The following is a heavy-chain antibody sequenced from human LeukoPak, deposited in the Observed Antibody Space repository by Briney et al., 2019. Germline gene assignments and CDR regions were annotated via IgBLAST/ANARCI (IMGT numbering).Heavy chain of an antibody. J-gene: IGHJ4*02. Sequence: PGGSLRLSCAASGFTFDDYAMHWVRQAPGKGLEWVSGISWNSGSIGYADSVKGRFTISRDNAKNSLYLQMNSLRAEDTALYYCAKSYYDSSGYYNYFDYWGQGTLVTVSS. CDR3: AKSYYDSSGYYNYFDY. V-gene: IGHV3-9*01. CDR2: ISWNSGSI. CDR1: GFTFDDYA. D-gene: IGHD3-22*01.